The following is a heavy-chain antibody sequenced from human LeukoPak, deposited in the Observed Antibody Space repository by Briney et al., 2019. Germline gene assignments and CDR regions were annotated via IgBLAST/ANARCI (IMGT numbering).Heavy chain of an antibody. Sequence: PGASVKVSCKASGYTFTSYGISWVRQAPGQGLEWMGWIHPSTGNPTYAQGFTGRFVFSLDTSVSTTYLQISSLKAEDTAVYFCARAFQSLGGLSLPDYWGQGTLVTVSS. CDR3: ARAFQSLGGLSLPDY. D-gene: IGHD3-16*02. CDR2: IHPSTGNP. V-gene: IGHV7-4-1*02. CDR1: GYTFTSYG. J-gene: IGHJ4*02.